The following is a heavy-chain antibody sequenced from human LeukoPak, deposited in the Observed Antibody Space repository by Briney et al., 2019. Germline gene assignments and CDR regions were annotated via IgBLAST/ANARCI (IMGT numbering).Heavy chain of an antibody. CDR1: GGSFSGYY. Sequence: TSETLSLTCAVYGGSFSGYYWSWIRQPPGKGLEWIGEINHSGSTNYNPSLKSRVTISVDTSKNQFSLKQSSVTAADTAVYYCARGGDGSGSYYRPKTDWFDPWGQGTLVTVSS. D-gene: IGHD3-10*01. CDR2: INHSGST. CDR3: ARGGDGSGSYYRPKTDWFDP. V-gene: IGHV4-34*01. J-gene: IGHJ5*02.